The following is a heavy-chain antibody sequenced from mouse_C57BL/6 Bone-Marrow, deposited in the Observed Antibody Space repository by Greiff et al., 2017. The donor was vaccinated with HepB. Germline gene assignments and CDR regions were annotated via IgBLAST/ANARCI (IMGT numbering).Heavy chain of an antibody. CDR1: GFTFSDYY. J-gene: IGHJ3*01. V-gene: IGHV5-12*01. D-gene: IGHD1-1*01. CDR2: ISNGGGST. CDR3: ARPLLLRFAWFAY. Sequence: EVMLVESGGGLVQPGGSLKLSCAASGFTFSDYYMYWVRQTPEKRLEWVAYISNGGGSTYYPDTVKGRFTISRDNAKNTLYLQMSRLKSEDTAMYYCARPLLLRFAWFAYWGQGTLVTVSA.